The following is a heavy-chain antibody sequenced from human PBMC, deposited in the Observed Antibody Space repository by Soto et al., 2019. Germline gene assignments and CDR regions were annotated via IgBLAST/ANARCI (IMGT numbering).Heavy chain of an antibody. CDR3: ARSTTITYSSDIVVVPAATRSPPRYGMDV. Sequence: SVKVSCKASGGTFSSYAISWVRQAPGQGLEWMGGIIPIFGTANYAQKFQGRVTITADESTSTAYMELGSLRSEDTAVYYCARSTTITYSSDIVVVPAATRSPPRYGMDVWGQGTTVTISS. V-gene: IGHV1-69*13. CDR2: IIPIFGTA. J-gene: IGHJ6*02. CDR1: GGTFSSYA. D-gene: IGHD2-2*01.